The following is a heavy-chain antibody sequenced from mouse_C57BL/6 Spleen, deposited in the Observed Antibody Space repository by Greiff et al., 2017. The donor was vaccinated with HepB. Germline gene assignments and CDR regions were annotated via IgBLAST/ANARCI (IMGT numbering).Heavy chain of an antibody. CDR1: GFTFSSYA. J-gene: IGHJ2*01. CDR2: ISDGGSYT. CDR3: ARLRRSFDY. Sequence: EVQLVESGGGLVKPGGSLKLSCAASGFTFSSYAMSWVRQTPEKRLEWVATISDGGSYTYYPDNVKGRFTISRDNAKNNLYLQMSHLKSEDTAMYYCARLRRSFDYWGQGTTLTVSS. D-gene: IGHD2-12*01. V-gene: IGHV5-4*01.